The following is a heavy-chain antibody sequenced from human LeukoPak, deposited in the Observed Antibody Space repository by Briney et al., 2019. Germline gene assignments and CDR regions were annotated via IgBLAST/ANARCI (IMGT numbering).Heavy chain of an antibody. Sequence: GGSLRLSCAASGFTVSSNYMSWVRQAPGKGLEWVSVIFSGGSTYYADSVKGRFTISRDNSRNTLYLQMNSLRAEDTAVYYCARAPNVDCSSTSCYAFDYWGQGTLVTVSS. CDR1: GFTVSSNY. CDR2: IFSGGST. J-gene: IGHJ4*02. D-gene: IGHD2-2*01. CDR3: ARAPNVDCSSTSCYAFDY. V-gene: IGHV3-53*01.